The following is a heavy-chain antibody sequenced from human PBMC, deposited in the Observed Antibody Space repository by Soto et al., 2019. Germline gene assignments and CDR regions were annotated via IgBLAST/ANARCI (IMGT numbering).Heavy chain of an antibody. V-gene: IGHV4-30-2*01. J-gene: IGHJ5*02. CDR2: IYHSGST. D-gene: IGHD2-2*01. CDR3: ARGSAAISYNWFDP. Sequence: PSETLSLTCAVSGGSISSGGYSWSWIRQPPGKGLEWIGYIYHSGSTYYNPSLKSRVTISVDRSKNQFSLKLSSVTAAGTAVYYCARGSAAISYNWFDPWGQGTLVTVSS. CDR1: GGSISSGGYS.